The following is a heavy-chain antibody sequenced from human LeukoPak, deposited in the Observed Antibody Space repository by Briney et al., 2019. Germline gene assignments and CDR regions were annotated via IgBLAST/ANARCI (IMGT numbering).Heavy chain of an antibody. D-gene: IGHD6-13*01. J-gene: IGHJ4*02. V-gene: IGHV4-59*08. CDR2: IYYSGSTNYNPYSGST. CDR3: ARQSRGAAAGKDY. CDR1: GGSISSYY. Sequence: PSETLSLTCSVSGGSISSYYWSWIRQPPGKGLEWIGYIYYSGSTNYNPYSGSTNYNPSLKSRVTISVDASKNQFSLQLFSVTAADTAVYYCARQSRGAAAGKDYWGQGTLVTVSS.